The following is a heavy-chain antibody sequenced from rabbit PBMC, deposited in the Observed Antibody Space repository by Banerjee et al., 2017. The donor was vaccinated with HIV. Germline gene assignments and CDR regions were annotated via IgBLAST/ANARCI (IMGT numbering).Heavy chain of an antibody. V-gene: IGHV1S45*01. CDR2: IYAGSSDST. CDR3: ARDSVNSDYAGFNL. D-gene: IGHD4-2*01. Sequence: QEQLVESGGGLVQPEESLTLTCTASGFSFSSSYYMCWVRQAPGKGLEWIGCIYAGSSDSTYYASWAKGRFTISKTSSTTVTLQMTSLTATDTATYFCARDSVNSDYAGFNLWGPGTLVTVS. CDR1: GFSFSSSYY. J-gene: IGHJ4*01.